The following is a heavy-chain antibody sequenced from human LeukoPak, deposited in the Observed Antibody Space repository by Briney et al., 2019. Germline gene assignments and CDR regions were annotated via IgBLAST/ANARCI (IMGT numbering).Heavy chain of an antibody. D-gene: IGHD3-10*01. CDR2: ISGSGGST. CDR3: AKETASDFGGAVDY. Sequence: GGSLRLSCAASAFTISTYAMHWVRQAPGKGLEWVSAISGSGGSTYYADSVKGRFTISRDNSKDTLYLQINSLRAEDTAVYYCAKETASDFGGAVDYWGQGTLVTVSS. CDR1: AFTISTYA. J-gene: IGHJ4*02. V-gene: IGHV3-23*01.